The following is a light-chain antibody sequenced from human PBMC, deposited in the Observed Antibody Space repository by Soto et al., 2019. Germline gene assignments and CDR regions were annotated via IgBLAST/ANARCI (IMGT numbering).Light chain of an antibody. V-gene: IGLV1-40*01. CDR3: ATWDDSLNGFYV. Sequence: QSVLTQPPSVSGAPGQRVTISCTVSDSNIGAGYDVHWYQQVPGTAPKLLIYDNDSRPSGVPDRFSGSKSGSSASLAISGLRSDDESDYFCATWDDSLNGFYVFGTGTKVT. CDR1: DSNIGAGYD. J-gene: IGLJ1*01. CDR2: DND.